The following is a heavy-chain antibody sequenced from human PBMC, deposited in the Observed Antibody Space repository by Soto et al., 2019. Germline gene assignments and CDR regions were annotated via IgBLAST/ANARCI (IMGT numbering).Heavy chain of an antibody. Sequence: PGGSLRLSSPATGFILRDYPVNWVRQDPGKGLECVSSLDSSGSLIYYADYVKGRFTMSRDNSRNTLYLHMNSLRVEDAAIYYCAKDWPSGSAPYWGEAIVVTVSS. CDR1: GFILRDYP. J-gene: IGHJ4*02. D-gene: IGHD2-15*01. CDR3: AKDWPSGSAPY. CDR2: LDSSGSLI. V-gene: IGHV3-23*05.